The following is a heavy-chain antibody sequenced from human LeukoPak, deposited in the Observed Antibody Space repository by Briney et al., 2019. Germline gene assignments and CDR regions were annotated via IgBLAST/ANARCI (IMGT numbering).Heavy chain of an antibody. D-gene: IGHD5-24*01. V-gene: IGHV3-21*01. Sequence: GGSLRLSCAGSGFTFSSYSMNWVRQAPGKGLEWVSSISSSSSYIYYADSVKGRFTISRDNAKNSLYLQMNSLRAEDTAVYYCARCKILTRWLQFRYFDLWGRGTLVTVSS. CDR3: ARCKILTRWLQFRYFDL. CDR2: ISSSSSYI. CDR1: GFTFSSYS. J-gene: IGHJ2*01.